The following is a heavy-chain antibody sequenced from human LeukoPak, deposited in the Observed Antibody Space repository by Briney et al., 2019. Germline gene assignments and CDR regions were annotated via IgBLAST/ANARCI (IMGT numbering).Heavy chain of an antibody. CDR2: ISYDGSNK. V-gene: IGHV3-30*18. CDR3: AKDHDIVVVVAAPSWPALDY. J-gene: IGHJ4*02. CDR1: GFTFSSYG. Sequence: PGRSLRLSCAASGFTFSSYGMHWVRQAPGKGLEWVAVISYDGSNKYYADSVKGRFTISRDNSKNTLYLQMNSLRAEDTAVYYCAKDHDIVVVVAAPSWPALDYWGQGTLVTVSS. D-gene: IGHD2-15*01.